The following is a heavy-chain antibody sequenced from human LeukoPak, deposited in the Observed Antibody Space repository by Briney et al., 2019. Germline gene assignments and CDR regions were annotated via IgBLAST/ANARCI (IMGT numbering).Heavy chain of an antibody. CDR3: ARDMGSGYYRGDY. D-gene: IGHD5-12*01. J-gene: IGHJ4*02. V-gene: IGHV1-18*01. Sequence: ASVKVSCTASDYTFTNYGLSWVRQAPGQGLEWMGWISAYNGNTNCAQKFQDRVTMTTDTSTSTAYMELRNLESDDTAMYYCARDMGSGYYRGDYWGQGTLVTVSS. CDR2: ISAYNGNT. CDR1: DYTFTNYG.